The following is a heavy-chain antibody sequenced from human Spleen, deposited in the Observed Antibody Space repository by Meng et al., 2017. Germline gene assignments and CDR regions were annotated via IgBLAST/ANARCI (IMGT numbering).Heavy chain of an antibody. CDR2: IYHSGST. D-gene: IGHD4-11*01. CDR1: GGSISSGGYY. J-gene: IGHJ4*02. V-gene: IGHV4-31*03. Sequence: QVLVKESGPGLVKPLQTRSLTCSVFGGSISSGGYYWTWIRQHPGKGLEWIGEIYHSGSTNYNPSLKSRVTISVDKSKNQFSLKLSSVTAADSAVYYCARGPTTMAHDFDYWGQGTLVTVSS. CDR3: ARGPTTMAHDFDY.